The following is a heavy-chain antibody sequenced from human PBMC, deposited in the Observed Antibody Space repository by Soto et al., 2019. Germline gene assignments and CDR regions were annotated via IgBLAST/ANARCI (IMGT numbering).Heavy chain of an antibody. V-gene: IGHV6-1*01. CDR1: GDSVSSNSAA. CDR3: ARDPEWELLRNYYYYGIDV. J-gene: IGHJ6*02. Sequence: SQTLSLTCAISGDSVSSNSAAWNWIRQSPSRGLEWLGRTYYRSKWYNDYAVSVKSRITINPDTSKNQFSLHLNSVTPEDTAVYYCARDPEWELLRNYYYYGIDVWGQGTTVTVSS. D-gene: IGHD1-26*01. CDR2: TYYRSKWYN.